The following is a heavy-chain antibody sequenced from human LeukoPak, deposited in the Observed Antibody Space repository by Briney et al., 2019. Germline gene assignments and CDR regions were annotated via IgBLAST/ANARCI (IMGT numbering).Heavy chain of an antibody. V-gene: IGHV4-4*08. CDR2: IYINGDT. CDR1: DDSISSYY. Sequence: SETLSLTCTVSDDSISSYYWSWIRQPPGKALECIGYIYINGDTNSNPSLKSRVTMSLDTSKKQFSLQLRSVTAADTAVYFCARTARVFDHGGQGLLVTVSS. CDR3: ARTARVFDH. D-gene: IGHD2-21*02. J-gene: IGHJ4*02.